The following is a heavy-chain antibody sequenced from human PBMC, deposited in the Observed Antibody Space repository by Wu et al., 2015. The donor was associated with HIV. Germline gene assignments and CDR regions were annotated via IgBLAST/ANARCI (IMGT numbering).Heavy chain of an antibody. Sequence: VKKPGSSVKISCKASGNTFNAINWVRQAPGQGLEWMGGIIPLFGTTEYAQIFQGRVTITTDESTSTAYMRLSSLRSEDTAVYYCASPRSPGFSSAWPTYFDYWGHGTLVTVSS. CDR3: ASPRSPGFSSAWPTYFDY. V-gene: IGHV1-69*05. CDR2: IIPLFGTT. J-gene: IGHJ4*01. D-gene: IGHD6-19*01. CDR1: GNTFNA.